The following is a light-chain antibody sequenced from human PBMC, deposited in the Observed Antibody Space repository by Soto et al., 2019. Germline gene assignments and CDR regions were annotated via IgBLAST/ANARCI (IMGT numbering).Light chain of an antibody. CDR2: DVS. CDR1: SSDVGGYNY. J-gene: IGLJ1*01. CDR3: CSYAGSYTHYV. V-gene: IGLV2-11*01. Sequence: QSALTQPRSVSGSPGQSITISCTGTSSDVGGYNYVSWYRQHPGKAPKLMIYDVSQRPSGVPDRFSGSKSGNTSSLTISWLQAEDEADYYCCSYAGSYTHYVFGTGTKLTVL.